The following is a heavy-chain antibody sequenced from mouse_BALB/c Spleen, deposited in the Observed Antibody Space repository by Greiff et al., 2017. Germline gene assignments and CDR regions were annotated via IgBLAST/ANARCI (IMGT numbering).Heavy chain of an antibody. J-gene: IGHJ1*01. D-gene: IGHD2-4*01. CDR3: ARLYYDYDGWYFDV. CDR1: GFTFSSYA. V-gene: IGHV5-6-5*01. Sequence: EVKLMESGGGLVKPGGSLKLSCAASGFTFSSYAMSWVRQTPEKRLEWVASISSGGSTYYPDSVKGRFTISRDTARNILYLQMSRLRSEDTAMYYCARLYYDYDGWYFDVWGAGTTVTVSA. CDR2: ISSGGST.